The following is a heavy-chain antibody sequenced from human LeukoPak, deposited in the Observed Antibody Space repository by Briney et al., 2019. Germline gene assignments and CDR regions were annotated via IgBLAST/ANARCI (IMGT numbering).Heavy chain of an antibody. CDR3: ARVAISLYYYDSSGYFDY. CDR1: GFTFSSYA. V-gene: IGHV3-23*01. D-gene: IGHD3-22*01. CDR2: ISGSGGST. Sequence: PPGGSLRLSCAASGFTFSSYAMSWVRQAPGKGLEWVSAISGSGGSTYYADSVKGRFTISRDNSKNTLYLQMNSLRAEDTAVYYCARVAISLYYYDSSGYFDYWGQGTLVTVSS. J-gene: IGHJ4*02.